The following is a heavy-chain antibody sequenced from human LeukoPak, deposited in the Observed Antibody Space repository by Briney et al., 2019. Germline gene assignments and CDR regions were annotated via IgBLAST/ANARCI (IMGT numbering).Heavy chain of an antibody. D-gene: IGHD3-22*01. V-gene: IGHV3-21*01. CDR2: ISSSSRFI. Sequence: GGSLRLSCAASGFTFNSYSMNWFRQAPGKGLEWVSSISSSSRFIYYADSVKGRFTISRDNAKNTLYLQMNSLRAEDTAMYYCAKDSAYYYDSSGYYYDWGQGTLVTVSS. CDR1: GFTFNSYS. J-gene: IGHJ4*02. CDR3: AKDSAYYYDSSGYYYD.